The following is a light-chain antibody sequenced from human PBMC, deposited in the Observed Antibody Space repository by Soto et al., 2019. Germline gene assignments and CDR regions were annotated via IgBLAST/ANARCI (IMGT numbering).Light chain of an antibody. Sequence: DIQLTQSPSFLSASVGDRVTITCRASQGISSYLAWYQQKPGKAPKLLIYAASTLQSGGPSRFSGSGSGTEFTLTISSLQPEDFATYYCQQLNSYPRTFGPGTKVDIK. CDR2: AAS. J-gene: IGKJ3*01. CDR3: QQLNSYPRT. V-gene: IGKV1-9*01. CDR1: QGISSY.